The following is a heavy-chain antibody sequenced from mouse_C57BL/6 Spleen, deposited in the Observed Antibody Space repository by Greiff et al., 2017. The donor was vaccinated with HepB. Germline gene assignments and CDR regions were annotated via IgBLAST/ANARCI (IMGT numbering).Heavy chain of an antibody. CDR2: IDPSDSYT. V-gene: IGHV1-50*01. Sequence: VQLQQPGAELVKPGASVKLSCKASGYTFTSYWMQWVKQRPGQGLEWIGEIDPSDSYTNYNQKFKGKATLTVDTSSSTAYMQLSSLTSEDSAVYYCARLDYGSSYDAMDYWGQGTSVTVSS. D-gene: IGHD1-1*01. CDR3: ARLDYGSSYDAMDY. CDR1: GYTFTSYW. J-gene: IGHJ4*01.